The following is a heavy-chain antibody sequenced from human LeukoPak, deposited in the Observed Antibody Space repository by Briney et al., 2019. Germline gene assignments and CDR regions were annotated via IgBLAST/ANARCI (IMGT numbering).Heavy chain of an antibody. V-gene: IGHV3-15*01. CDR3: TTEYYDRGNDIDV. D-gene: IGHD3-22*01. J-gene: IGHJ6*03. CDR2: IKRQSDGPTT. Sequence: GGSLRLSCAASGFTFSNAWMSWVRQVPGTGLEWVGRIKRQSDGPTTQYAAPVQDRFTISRDNSKKTPYMQMNNLKTEDTAVYYCTTEYYDRGNDIDVWGKGTTVTVSS. CDR1: GFTFSNAW.